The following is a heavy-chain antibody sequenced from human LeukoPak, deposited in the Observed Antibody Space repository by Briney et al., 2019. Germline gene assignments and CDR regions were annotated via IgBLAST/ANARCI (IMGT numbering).Heavy chain of an antibody. Sequence: PSETLSLTCTVSRGSTSTYYWSWIRQPAGKGLEWIGRIYPSGNTNFNPSLMSRVTMSIDTSKNQFSLKLSSVTAADTAVYYCARERLLWFGELLTADAFDIWGQGTMVTVSS. D-gene: IGHD3-10*01. CDR3: ARERLLWFGELLTADAFDI. V-gene: IGHV4-4*07. CDR2: IYPSGNT. J-gene: IGHJ3*02. CDR1: RGSTSTYY.